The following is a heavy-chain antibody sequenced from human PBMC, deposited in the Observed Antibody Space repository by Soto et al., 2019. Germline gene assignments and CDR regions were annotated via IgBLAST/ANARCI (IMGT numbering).Heavy chain of an antibody. CDR2: IYYSGST. CDR3: ARGLGYGELLDY. CDR1: GGSISSYY. D-gene: IGHD5-18*01. J-gene: IGHJ4*02. Sequence: SETLSLTCTVSGGSISSYYWSWIRQPPGKGLEWIGYIYYSGSTYYNPSPKSRVTISVDTSKNQFSLKLSSVTAADTAVYYCARGLGYGELLDYWGQGTLVTVSS. V-gene: IGHV4-59*08.